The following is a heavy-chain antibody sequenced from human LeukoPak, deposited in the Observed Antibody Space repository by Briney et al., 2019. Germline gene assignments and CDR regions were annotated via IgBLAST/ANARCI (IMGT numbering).Heavy chain of an antibody. J-gene: IGHJ3*02. CDR3: ADTYYYASGSSIDVFDM. D-gene: IGHD3-10*01. CDR2: INPNSGGT. CDR1: GYTFTDYY. Sequence: ASVKVSCKASGYTFTDYYMHWVRQAPGQGLEWMGWINPNSGGTDYAQKFQGRVTMTRDTSISTAYMELSSLRSDDTAVYYCADTYYYASGSSIDVFDMWGQGTMVTVSS. V-gene: IGHV1-2*02.